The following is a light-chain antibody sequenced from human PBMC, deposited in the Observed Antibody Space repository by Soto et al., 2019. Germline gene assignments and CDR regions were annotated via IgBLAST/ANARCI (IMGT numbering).Light chain of an antibody. CDR3: SSYAGSNNWV. CDR2: EVS. J-gene: IGLJ3*02. V-gene: IGLV2-8*01. Sequence: QSALTQPPSASGSPGQSVTISCTGTSSDIGDYNYVSWDQQHPGKAPKLMIYEVSKRPSGVPDRFSGSKSGNTASLTVSGLQAEDEADYYCSSYAGSNNWVFGGGTKLTVL. CDR1: SSDIGDYNY.